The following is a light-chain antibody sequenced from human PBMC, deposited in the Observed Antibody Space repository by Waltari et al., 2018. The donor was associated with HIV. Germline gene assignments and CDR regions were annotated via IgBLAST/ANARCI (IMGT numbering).Light chain of an antibody. CDR1: TGYTGYA. V-gene: IGLV4-69*01. J-gene: IGLJ2*01. CDR3: QTWDTYIPVI. Sequence: QLVLTQSPSASASLGASVKLTCTLSTGYTGYAIACHQPQPQTGPRFLMKVKSDGTHRKGDGIPDRFSGSSSGAERYLTISSLQSEDEADYYCQTWDTYIPVIFGGGTKLTVL. CDR2: VKSDGTH.